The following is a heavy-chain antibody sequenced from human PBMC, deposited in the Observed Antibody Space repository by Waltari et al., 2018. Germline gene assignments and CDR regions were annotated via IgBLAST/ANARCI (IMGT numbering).Heavy chain of an antibody. D-gene: IGHD6-19*01. CDR2: LVRGGFVT. J-gene: IGHJ4*02. CDR1: EFTLSNSA. V-gene: IGHV3-23*05. CDR3: SKCEMYDSGWCAFFRY. Sequence: DVRLSESGGGLAQPGGSLRLSCVASEFTLSNSAMSWVRQAPGKGLEWGSALVRGGFVTDYADSVKGRFAFSRDNAKNTLDLQMNGLRAEDTAVYYCSKCEMYDSGWCAFFRYWGQGTLVTVSS.